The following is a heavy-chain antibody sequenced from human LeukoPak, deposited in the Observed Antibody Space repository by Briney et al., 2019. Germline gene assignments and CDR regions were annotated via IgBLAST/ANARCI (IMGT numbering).Heavy chain of an antibody. Sequence: ASVKVSCKASGYIFTNYVVHWVRQAPGQRPEWMGWIHGGNGDTKYSQNFQGRVTITRDTSASTAYMELSSLTSEDTALYYCARDDCGDTCYPGGYWGQGTLVTVSS. CDR3: ARDDCGDTCYPGGY. D-gene: IGHD2-21*01. CDR2: IHGGNGDT. CDR1: GYIFTNYV. J-gene: IGHJ4*02. V-gene: IGHV1-3*01.